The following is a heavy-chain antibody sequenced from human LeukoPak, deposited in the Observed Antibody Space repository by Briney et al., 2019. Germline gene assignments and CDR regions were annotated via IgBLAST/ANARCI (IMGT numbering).Heavy chain of an antibody. J-gene: IGHJ3*02. CDR2: ISAYNGNT. CDR3: ARDPAVSWYYRSSHDAFDI. D-gene: IGHD6-13*01. Sequence: ASVKVSCKASGYTFTSYGISWVRQAPGQGLEWMGWISAYNGNTNYAQKLQGRVTMTRDMSTSTVYMELSSLRSEDTAVYYCARDPAVSWYYRSSHDAFDIWGQGTMVTVSS. V-gene: IGHV1-18*04. CDR1: GYTFTSYG.